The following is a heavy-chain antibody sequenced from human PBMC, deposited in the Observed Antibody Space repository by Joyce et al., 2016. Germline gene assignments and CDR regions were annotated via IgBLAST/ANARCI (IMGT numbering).Heavy chain of an antibody. CDR2: IRSKVYGGTA. CDR1: GFTFGDYA. D-gene: IGHD2-21*02. CDR3: TRDLACCGGDCYSVWFDP. J-gene: IGHJ5*02. Sequence: EVQLVESGGDLIKPGRSLRLSCTGSGFTFGDYAMNWIRQAPGKGLEWVGFIRSKVYGGTAEYAASVKGRFTISRDDSKSIAYLQMNSLKIEDTAVYYCTRDLACCGGDCYSVWFDPWGQGTLVTVSS. V-gene: IGHV3-49*05.